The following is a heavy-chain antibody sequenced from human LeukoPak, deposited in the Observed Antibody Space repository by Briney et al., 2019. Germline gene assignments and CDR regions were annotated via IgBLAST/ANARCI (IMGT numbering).Heavy chain of an antibody. V-gene: IGHV4-34*01. D-gene: IGHD1-26*01. CDR2: INHSGST. J-gene: IGHJ3*02. CDR1: GGSFSGYY. Sequence: SVTLSLTCAVYGGSFSGYYWSWIRQPPGKGLEWIGEINHSGSTYYNPSLKSRVTISVDTSKNQFSLKLSSVTAADTAVYYCARHSGSYYDAFDIWGQGTMVTVSS. CDR3: ARHSGSYYDAFDI.